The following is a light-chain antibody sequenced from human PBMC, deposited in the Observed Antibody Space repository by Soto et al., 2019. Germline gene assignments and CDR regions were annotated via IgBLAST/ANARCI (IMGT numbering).Light chain of an antibody. CDR2: AAS. CDR3: QQSYINPYT. Sequence: DIQMTQSPSSLSASVGDRVTVTCRTSQTINTYLNWYHQKPGRPPNLLIYAASSLQSGVPLRFSGSGSGTHFTLTISSLQYEDFATYYCQQSYINPYTFGQGTKLEIK. CDR1: QTINTY. J-gene: IGKJ2*01. V-gene: IGKV1-39*01.